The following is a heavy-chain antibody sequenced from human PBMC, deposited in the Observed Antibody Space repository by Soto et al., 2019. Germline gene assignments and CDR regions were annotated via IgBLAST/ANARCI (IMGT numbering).Heavy chain of an antibody. CDR1: GGSIIGSGFH. J-gene: IGHJ5*02. CDR2: IYYSGTA. CDR3: ATRSGDYVGWFDP. D-gene: IGHD4-17*01. Sequence: SETLSLTCTVSGGSIIGSGFHWAWIRQPTGKGLEWIGSIYYSGTANYSPSLKSRLAIDVDTSKNQFSLRLSSVTAADTAVYYCATRSGDYVGWFDPWGQGTRVTVSS. V-gene: IGHV4-39*01.